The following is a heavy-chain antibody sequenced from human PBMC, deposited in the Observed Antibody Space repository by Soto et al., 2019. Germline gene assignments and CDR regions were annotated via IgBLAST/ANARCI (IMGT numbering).Heavy chain of an antibody. CDR1: GFTFSSYA. D-gene: IGHD3-10*01. J-gene: IGHJ4*02. CDR3: AKPHYYGSGSYWYYFDY. Sequence: GGSLRLSCAASGFTFSSYAMSWVRQAPGKGLEWVSAISGSGGSTYYADSVKGRFTISRDNSKNTLYLQMNSLRAEDTAVYYCAKPHYYGSGSYWYYFDYWGQGTLVTVSS. V-gene: IGHV3-23*01. CDR2: ISGSGGST.